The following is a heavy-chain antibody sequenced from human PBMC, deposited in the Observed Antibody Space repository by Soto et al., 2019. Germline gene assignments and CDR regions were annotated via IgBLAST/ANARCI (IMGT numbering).Heavy chain of an antibody. CDR3: ARVEGTYGDRPLYYFDY. CDR2: IYYSGST. Sequence: QVQLQESGPGLVKPSETLSLTCTVSGGSISSYYWSWIRQPPGKGLEWIGYIYYSGSTNYNPSLKSRVTISVDTSKNQFSLKLSSVTAADTAVYYCARVEGTYGDRPLYYFDYWGQGTLVTVSS. V-gene: IGHV4-59*01. J-gene: IGHJ4*02. CDR1: GGSISSYY. D-gene: IGHD4-17*01.